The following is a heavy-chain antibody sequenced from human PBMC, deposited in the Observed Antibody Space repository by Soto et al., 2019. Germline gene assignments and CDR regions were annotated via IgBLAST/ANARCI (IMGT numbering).Heavy chain of an antibody. CDR1: RFTFSSYG. CDR3: AKDRFGQQLAPYYFDY. Sequence: PGGSLRLSCAASRFTFSSYGRHWVRQAPGKGLEGVAVISYDGSNKYYADSVKGRFTISRDNSKNTLYLQMNSLRAEDTAVYYCAKDRFGQQLAPYYFDYWGQGTLVTVSS. J-gene: IGHJ4*02. D-gene: IGHD6-13*01. CDR2: ISYDGSNK. V-gene: IGHV3-30*18.